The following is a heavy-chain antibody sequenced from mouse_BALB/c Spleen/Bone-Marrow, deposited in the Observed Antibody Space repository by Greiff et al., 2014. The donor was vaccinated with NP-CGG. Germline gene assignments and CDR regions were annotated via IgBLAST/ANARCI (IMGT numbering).Heavy chain of an antibody. CDR2: IYPGNNDA. V-gene: IGHV1-5*01. Sequence: VQLQQSGTVLARPGASLRMSCKASGYTFTNYWINWIKQRPGQGQEWIGAIYPGNNDAKYTQKFKAKAKLTAVTSTSTADMELSSLTNEDSAVYYCARNWDWVFAYWGQGTLVTVSA. D-gene: IGHD4-1*01. CDR1: GYTFTNYW. CDR3: ARNWDWVFAY. J-gene: IGHJ3*01.